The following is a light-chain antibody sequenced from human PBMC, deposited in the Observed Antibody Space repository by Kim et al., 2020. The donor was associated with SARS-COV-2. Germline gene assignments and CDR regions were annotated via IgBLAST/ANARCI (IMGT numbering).Light chain of an antibody. J-gene: IGLJ3*02. V-gene: IGLV1-44*01. CDR2: AND. Sequence: GQRVIISCSGSSSNIGNKNVIWFQRLPGTAPKLLIYANDHRPSGVPDRFAGSKSGTSASLAISGLQSEDEADYYCAAWDATLNGWVFGGGAKLTVL. CDR1: SSNIGNKN. CDR3: AAWDATLNGWV.